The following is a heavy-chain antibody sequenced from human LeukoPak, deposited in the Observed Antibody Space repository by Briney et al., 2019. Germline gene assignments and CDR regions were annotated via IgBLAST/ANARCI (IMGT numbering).Heavy chain of an antibody. CDR3: ARGDSSGWTYHFDY. D-gene: IGHD6-19*01. CDR2: SRSGGTT. CDR1: GFTFSSYA. V-gene: IGHV3-23*01. J-gene: IGHJ4*02. Sequence: GGSLRLSCAASGFTFSSYAMSWVRQAPAKGLEWVSASRSGGTTYYADSVKGRFAISRDNSKNTLYLQMNSLRAEDTAVYYCARGDSSGWTYHFDYWGQGTLVTVSS.